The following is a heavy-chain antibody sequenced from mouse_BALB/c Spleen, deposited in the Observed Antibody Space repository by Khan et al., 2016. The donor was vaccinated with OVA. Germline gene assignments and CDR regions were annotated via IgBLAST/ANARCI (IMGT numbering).Heavy chain of an antibody. J-gene: IGHJ4*01. CDR3: ARFYDPYYSMDY. CDR1: GFSLTTYG. Sequence: QVQLKESGPGLVAPSQSLSITCTVSGFSLTTYGVNWVRQPPGKGLEWLGVIWAGGSTNYNSALMSRLSISKDNSKSQVFLKMKSLQTDDTAMYYCARFYDPYYSMDYWGQGTSGTVSS. D-gene: IGHD2-3*01. V-gene: IGHV2-9*02. CDR2: IWAGGST.